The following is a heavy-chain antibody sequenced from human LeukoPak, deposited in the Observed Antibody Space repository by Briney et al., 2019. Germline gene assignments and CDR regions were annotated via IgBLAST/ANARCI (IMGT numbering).Heavy chain of an antibody. D-gene: IGHD2-15*01. J-gene: IGHJ6*03. CDR1: GFTFSSYS. CDR2: ISSSSSYI. CDR3: ARVLRYCSGGNCYSGGLGYMDV. Sequence: GGSLRLSCAASGFTFSSYSMNWVRQAPGKGLESVSSISSSSSYIYYADSVKGRFTISRDNAKNSLYLQMNSLRAEDTAVYYCARVLRYCSGGNCYSGGLGYMDVWGKGTTVTISS. V-gene: IGHV3-21*04.